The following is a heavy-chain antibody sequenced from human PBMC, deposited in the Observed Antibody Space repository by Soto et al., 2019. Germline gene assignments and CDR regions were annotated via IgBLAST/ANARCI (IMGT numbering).Heavy chain of an antibody. CDR2: VYHTGAT. J-gene: IGHJ4*02. V-gene: IGHV4-59*01. D-gene: IGHD5-12*01. CDR3: ARGGNRYSNVASGVGGFDC. CDR1: GASISSSY. Sequence: SETLSLTCTVSGASISSSYWSWIRQSPERGLEWIAYVYHTGATNYNPSLKSRVTISLDTSKGQFSLNLTSLTTADTAVYFCARGGNRYSNVASGVGGFDCWGQGSLVTVSS.